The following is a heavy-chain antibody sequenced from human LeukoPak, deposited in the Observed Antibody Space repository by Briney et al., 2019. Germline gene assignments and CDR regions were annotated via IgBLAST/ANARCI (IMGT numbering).Heavy chain of an antibody. J-gene: IGHJ3*01. CDR2: TYYSGST. D-gene: IGHD3-10*01. CDR1: GGSINSSSYY. V-gene: IGHV4-39*01. Sequence: SETLSLTCTVSGGSINSSSYYWGWIRQPPGKGLEWIGTTYYSGSTYYNPSLKSRVTISVDTSKNQFSLKLSSVTASDTAVYYCARRFAPSRNDAFDVWGQGTMVTVSS. CDR3: ARRFAPSRNDAFDV.